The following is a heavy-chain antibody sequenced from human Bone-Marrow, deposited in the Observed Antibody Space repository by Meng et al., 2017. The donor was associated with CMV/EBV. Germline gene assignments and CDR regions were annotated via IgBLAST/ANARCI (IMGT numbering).Heavy chain of an antibody. Sequence: GGSLRLSCAASGFTFSSYAMHWVRQAPGKGLEWVAVISYDGSNKYYADSVKGRFTVSRDNSKYTVYVQMNRPRAKDTAGYYCAKECGGLSSSGLKDLEYWGQGTLVTVSS. V-gene: IGHV3-30*04. CDR1: GFTFSSYA. CDR2: ISYDGSNK. J-gene: IGHJ4*02. CDR3: AKECGGLSSSGLKDLEY. D-gene: IGHD3-22*01.